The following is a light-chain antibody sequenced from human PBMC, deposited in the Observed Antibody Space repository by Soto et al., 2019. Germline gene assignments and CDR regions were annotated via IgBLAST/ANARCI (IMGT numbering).Light chain of an antibody. V-gene: IGKV2-30*01. CDR3: MQQTHWPHT. J-gene: IGKJ2*01. CDR1: RSLVFRNGITF. CDR2: DVS. Sequence: TQSPLSLSVTVGQPASISCRSSRSLVFRNGITFLSWFSQRPGQSPRRLIYDVSNRDSGVPDRFGGSGSGTDFTLHITRVEAEDGGVYYCMQQTHWPHTFGQGTKVDIK.